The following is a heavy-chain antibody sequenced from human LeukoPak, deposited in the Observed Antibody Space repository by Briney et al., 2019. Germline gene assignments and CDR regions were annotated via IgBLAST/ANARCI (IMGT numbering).Heavy chain of an antibody. V-gene: IGHV3-21*01. CDR3: ARVGPIAALDY. CDR1: GFTFNSYA. D-gene: IGHD6-6*01. J-gene: IGHJ4*02. Sequence: GSLRLSCAASGFTFNSYAMSWVRQAPGKGLEWVSSISSSSSYIYYADSVKGRFTISRDNAKNSLYLQMNSLRAEDTAVYYCARVGPIAALDYWGQGTLVTVSS. CDR2: ISSSSSYI.